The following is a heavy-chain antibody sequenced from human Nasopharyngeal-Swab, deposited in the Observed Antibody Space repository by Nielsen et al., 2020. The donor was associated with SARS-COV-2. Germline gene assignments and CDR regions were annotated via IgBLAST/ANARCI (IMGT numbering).Heavy chain of an antibody. V-gene: IGHV3-30-3*01. D-gene: IGHD1-20*01. CDR1: GFTFSSYA. J-gene: IGHJ4*02. CDR2: ISYDGTNK. CDR3: VRDYNWRLDY. Sequence: GGSLRLSCSASGFTFSSYAMHWVRQSPGKGLEWVALISYDGTNKDYADSVKGRFTLSRDNSIHTLYLQMNCLRPEDTALYYCVRDYNWRLDYWGQGTLVTVSS.